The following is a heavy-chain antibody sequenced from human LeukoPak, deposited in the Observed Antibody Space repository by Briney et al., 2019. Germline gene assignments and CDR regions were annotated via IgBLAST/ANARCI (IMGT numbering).Heavy chain of an antibody. CDR3: AKWGDYDILTGYYVSDF. CDR1: GFIFRNYA. V-gene: IGHV3-23*01. J-gene: IGHJ4*02. D-gene: IGHD3-9*01. CDR2: ITGSGDTT. Sequence: PGASLRLSCAASGFIFRNYAMSWVRQAPGKGLEWVSAITGSGDTTYYADSVKGRFTISRDNCKHTLYVEMNTLRAEDTAVYYCAKWGDYDILTGYYVSDFWGQGTLVTVSS.